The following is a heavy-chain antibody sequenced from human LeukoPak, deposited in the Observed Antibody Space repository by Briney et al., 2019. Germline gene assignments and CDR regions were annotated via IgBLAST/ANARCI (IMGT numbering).Heavy chain of an antibody. CDR3: AKADSYCSSTSCYTFHFDY. Sequence: GGSVRLSCAASGFTFSSYAMSWVRQAPGKGLEWVSAISSSGGSTYYADSVKGRFTISRDNSKNTLYLQMNSLRAEDTAVYYCAKADSYCSSTSCYTFHFDYWGQGTLVTVSS. V-gene: IGHV3-23*01. CDR2: ISSSGGST. J-gene: IGHJ4*02. D-gene: IGHD2-2*02. CDR1: GFTFSSYA.